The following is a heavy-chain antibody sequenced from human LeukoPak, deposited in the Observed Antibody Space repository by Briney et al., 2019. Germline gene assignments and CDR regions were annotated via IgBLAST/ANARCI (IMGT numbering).Heavy chain of an antibody. CDR2: ISSSSSSI. V-gene: IGHV3-21*01. Sequence: GGSLRLSCAASGFTFDSYSMNWVRQAPGKGLEWVSSISSSSSSIYYADSVKGRFTISRDNAKNSLYLQMNSLRAEDTAVYYCARGGNGFWSGYFANVDYYMDVWGKGTTVTVSS. CDR3: ARGGNGFWSGYFANVDYYMDV. D-gene: IGHD3-3*01. J-gene: IGHJ6*03. CDR1: GFTFDSYS.